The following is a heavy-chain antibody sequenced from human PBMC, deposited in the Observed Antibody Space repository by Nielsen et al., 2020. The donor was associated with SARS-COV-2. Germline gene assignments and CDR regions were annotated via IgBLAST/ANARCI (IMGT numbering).Heavy chain of an antibody. CDR2: INPNSGGI. CDR1: GYTFTGYY. Sequence: ASVKVSCKASGYTFTGYYMHWVRQAPGQGLEWMGWINPNSGGINYAQKFQGWVTITRDMSTSTAYMELSSLRSEDTAVYYCAADQIAAAGTSHGYWGQGTLVTVSS. V-gene: IGHV1-2*04. D-gene: IGHD6-13*01. CDR3: AADQIAAAGTSHGY. J-gene: IGHJ4*02.